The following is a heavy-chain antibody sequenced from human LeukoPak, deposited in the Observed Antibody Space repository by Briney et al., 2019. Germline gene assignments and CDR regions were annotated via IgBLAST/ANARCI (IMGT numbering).Heavy chain of an antibody. Sequence: ASVKVSRKACVYIFTSYYMHWVRQPPGQGLAWMGIINHSEGSTSYAQKSQGRVTMTGGTSTSTVYMELRSLRSEDTSVYFCARAPRREQCTPNGVRYNVDYSGQGALVTASS. V-gene: IGHV1-46*01. CDR2: INHSEGST. CDR1: VYIFTSYY. J-gene: IGHJ4*02. CDR3: ARAPRREQCTPNGVRYNVDY. D-gene: IGHD2-8*01.